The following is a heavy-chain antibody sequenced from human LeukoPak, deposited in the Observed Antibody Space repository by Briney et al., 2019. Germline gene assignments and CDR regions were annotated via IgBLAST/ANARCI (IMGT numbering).Heavy chain of an antibody. CDR1: GFTFSSYA. CDR3: ARGSSAMIAYVDY. V-gene: IGHV3-30*04. CDR2: ISYDGSNK. D-gene: IGHD3-22*01. J-gene: IGHJ4*02. Sequence: GGSLRLSCAASGFTFSSYAMHWVRQAPGKGLEWVAVISYDGSNKYYADSVKGRFTISRDNSKNTLYLQMNSLRAEDTAVYYCARGSSAMIAYVDYWGQGTLVTVSS.